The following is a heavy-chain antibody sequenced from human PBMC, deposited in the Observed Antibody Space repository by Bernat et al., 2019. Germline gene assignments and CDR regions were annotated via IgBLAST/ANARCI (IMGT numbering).Heavy chain of an antibody. Sequence: EVQLVESGGGLVQPGGSLRLSCAASGFTVSSNYMSWVRQAPGKGLEWVSVIYSGGSTYYADSVKGRFTISRDNSQNTLYLQMNSLRAEDTAVYYCARGGSGYYFYDAFDIWGQGTMVTVSS. CDR2: IYSGGST. V-gene: IGHV3-66*01. CDR3: ARGGSGYYFYDAFDI. J-gene: IGHJ3*02. D-gene: IGHD3-22*01. CDR1: GFTVSSNY.